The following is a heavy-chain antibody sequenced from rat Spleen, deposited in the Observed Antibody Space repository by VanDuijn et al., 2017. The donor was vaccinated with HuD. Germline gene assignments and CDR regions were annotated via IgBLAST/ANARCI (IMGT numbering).Heavy chain of an antibody. Sequence: EVQLVESGGGLVQPGRSLKLSCAASGFTFSSYWMYWVRQAPGKGLEWVTSISYDGSSTYYRDSVKGRFTISRDNAKSSLYLQMDSLRSEDTATYYCTTQGYVMDAWGQGASVTVSS. CDR1: GFTFSSYW. CDR2: ISYDGSST. V-gene: IGHV5-20*01. J-gene: IGHJ4*01. CDR3: TTQGYVMDA.